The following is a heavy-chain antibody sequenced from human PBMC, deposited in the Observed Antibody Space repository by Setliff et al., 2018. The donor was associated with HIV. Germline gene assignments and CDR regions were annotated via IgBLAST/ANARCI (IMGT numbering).Heavy chain of an antibody. V-gene: IGHV3-48*03. CDR3: ARSFKNGPVESDY. CDR2: ITKDGGET. J-gene: IGHJ4*02. Sequence: PGGSLRLSCTASGFTFGDYAMTWVRQAPGKGLEWISYITKDGGETHFSDSVKGRFTISRDNAAKSLYLQMNSLRVEDTALYYCARSFKNGPVESDYWGQGTLVTVSS. D-gene: IGHD1-1*01. CDR1: GFTFGDYA.